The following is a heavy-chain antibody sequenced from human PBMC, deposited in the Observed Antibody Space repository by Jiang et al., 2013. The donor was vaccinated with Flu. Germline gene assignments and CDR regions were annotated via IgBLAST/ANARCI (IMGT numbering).Heavy chain of an antibody. V-gene: IGHV3-53*01. Sequence: VQLLESGGGLIQPGGSLRLSCAASGFIVSSNYMSWIRQAPGKGLEWVSVMYSDGSTYYADSVKGRFTISRDTSKNTLELQMNSLRADDTAIYFCARNGYGYADFWGRGTLVSVSS. CDR1: GFIVSSNY. D-gene: IGHD5-18*01. J-gene: IGHJ4*02. CDR2: MYSDGST. CDR3: ARNGYGYADF.